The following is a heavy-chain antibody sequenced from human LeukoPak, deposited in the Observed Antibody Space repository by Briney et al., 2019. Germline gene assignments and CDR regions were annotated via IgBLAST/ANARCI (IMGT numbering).Heavy chain of an antibody. J-gene: IGHJ5*02. CDR2: IYRSGKT. Sequence: SETLSLTCAVSGFSISSDYYWGWIRQPPGKGLEWIGSIYRSGKTYSNSSLKRRLILSIDTSENQFSLRLTSVTTADTAVYYCARHSVATPSDAWGQGTLVTVSS. D-gene: IGHD4-23*01. V-gene: IGHV4-38-2*01. CDR1: GFSISSDYY. CDR3: ARHSVATPSDA.